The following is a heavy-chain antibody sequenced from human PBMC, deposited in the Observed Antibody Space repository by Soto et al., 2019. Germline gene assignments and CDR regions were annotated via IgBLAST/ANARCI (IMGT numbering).Heavy chain of an antibody. CDR2: INHSGST. CDR1: GGSFSGFY. Sequence: ASETLSLPCAVFGGSFSGFYWGRIRQPPGKGLEWIGEINHSGSTNYNPSLKSRVTISVDTSKNQFSLKLSSVTAADTAVYYCARVRSSGETDVWGKGTTVTVSS. D-gene: IGHD3-10*01. CDR3: ARVRSSGETDV. V-gene: IGHV4-34*01. J-gene: IGHJ6*04.